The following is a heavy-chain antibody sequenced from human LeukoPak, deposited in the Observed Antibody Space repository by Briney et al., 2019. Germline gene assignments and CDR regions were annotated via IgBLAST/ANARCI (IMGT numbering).Heavy chain of an antibody. CDR2: ISYDGSNK. J-gene: IGHJ4*02. D-gene: IGHD4-17*01. CDR1: GFTLSSYG. CDR3: AKDLYGVYGWNFDY. V-gene: IGHV3-30*18. Sequence: QPGRSLRLSCAASGFTLSSYGMHWVRQAPGKGLEWVAVISYDGSNKYYADSVKGRFTISRDNSKNTLYLQMNSLRAEDTAVYYCAKDLYGVYGWNFDYWGQGTLVTVSS.